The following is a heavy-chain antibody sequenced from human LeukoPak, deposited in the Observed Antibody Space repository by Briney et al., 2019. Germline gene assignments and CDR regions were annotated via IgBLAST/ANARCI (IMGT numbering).Heavy chain of an antibody. CDR1: GGSFSIYY. D-gene: IGHD4-17*01. J-gene: IGHJ4*02. Sequence: SETLSLTCTVSGGSFSIYYWSWIRQPAGKGLEWIGRIYTSGSTNYNPSLKSRVTMSVDTSKNQFSLNLISMTAADTAVYYCARGPTTVTRAFDYWGQGTLVTVSS. V-gene: IGHV4-4*07. CDR2: IYTSGST. CDR3: ARGPTTVTRAFDY.